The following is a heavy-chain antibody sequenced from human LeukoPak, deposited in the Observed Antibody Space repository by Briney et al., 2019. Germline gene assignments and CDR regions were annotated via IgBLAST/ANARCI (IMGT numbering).Heavy chain of an antibody. CDR1: GGSFSGYY. Sequence: SETLSLTCAVYGGSFSGYYWSWIRQPPGKGLEWIGEINHSGSTYYNPSLKSRVTISVDTSKNQFSLKLSSVTAADTAVYYCARDVVVVPAAKGYFDYWGQGTLVTVSS. CDR3: ARDVVVVPAAKGYFDY. CDR2: INHSGST. V-gene: IGHV4-34*01. J-gene: IGHJ4*02. D-gene: IGHD2-2*01.